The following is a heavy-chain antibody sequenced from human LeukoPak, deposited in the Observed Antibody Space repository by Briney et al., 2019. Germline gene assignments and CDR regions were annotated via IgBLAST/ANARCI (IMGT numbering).Heavy chain of an antibody. V-gene: IGHV3-30-3*01. D-gene: IGHD4-23*01. CDR1: GFSFNKYA. J-gene: IGHJ2*01. CDR2: ISFDDTNK. Sequence: PGRSLRLSCVASGFSFNKYAVDWVRQAPGKGLEWVASISFDDTNKVYSDSVKGRFTISRDNAKNSLYLQMNSLRAEDTAVYYCARLVVTPFWYFDLWGRGTLVTVSS. CDR3: ARLVVTPFWYFDL.